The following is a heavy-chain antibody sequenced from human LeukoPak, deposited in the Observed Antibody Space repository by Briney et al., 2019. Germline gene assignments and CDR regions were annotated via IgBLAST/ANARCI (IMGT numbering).Heavy chain of an antibody. V-gene: IGHV3-74*01. CDR3: ARVSSGEQWLAFDY. CDR2: IKDDGSMT. D-gene: IGHD6-19*01. J-gene: IGHJ4*02. Sequence: GGSLRLSCAASGFTFSNYWMHWVRQVPGKGLVWVSRIKDDGSMTDYADSVKGRFTISGDNDKNTLYLRMDSLRAEDTAVYYCARVSSGEQWLAFDYWGQGTLVTVFS. CDR1: GFTFSNYW.